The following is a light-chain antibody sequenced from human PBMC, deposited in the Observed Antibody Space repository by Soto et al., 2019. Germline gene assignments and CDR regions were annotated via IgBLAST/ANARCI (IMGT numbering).Light chain of an antibody. J-gene: IGKJ5*01. Sequence: EIVLTQSPATLSLSPVERATLSCMASQSVSSYLAWYQQKPGQAPRLLIYDASNRATGIPARFSGSGSGTDFTLTISSLEPEDFAVYYCQQRSNWPPAINFGQGTRLEIK. CDR2: DAS. CDR3: QQRSNWPPAIN. CDR1: QSVSSY. V-gene: IGKV3-11*01.